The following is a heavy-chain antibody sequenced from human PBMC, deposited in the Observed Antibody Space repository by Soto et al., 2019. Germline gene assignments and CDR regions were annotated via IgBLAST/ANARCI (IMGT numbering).Heavy chain of an antibody. D-gene: IGHD2-8*01. CDR2: IYYSGST. Sequence: PSETLSLTCTVSGGSISSYYWSWIRQPPGKGLEWIGYIYYSGSTNYNPSLKSRVTISVDTSKNQFSLKLSSVTAADTAVYYCARVSTYCTNGVCYTGLDYWGQGTLVTVSS. CDR1: GGSISSYY. V-gene: IGHV4-59*01. CDR3: ARVSTYCTNGVCYTGLDY. J-gene: IGHJ4*02.